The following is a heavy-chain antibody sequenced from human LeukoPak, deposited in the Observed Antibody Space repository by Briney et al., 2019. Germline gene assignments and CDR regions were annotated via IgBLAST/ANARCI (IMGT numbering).Heavy chain of an antibody. CDR3: ARDGYYFDSNGYYIY. D-gene: IGHD3-22*01. J-gene: IGHJ4*02. V-gene: IGHV3-23*01. CDR2: ISGSGGST. CDR1: GFTFSSYA. Sequence: GGSLTLSCAASGFTFSSYAMRWARQSRGKGREGVSSISGSGGSTYYADSVKGRFSISRDNSKNTLYLQMNSLRAEDTAVYYCARDGYYFDSNGYYIYWGQGTLVTVSS.